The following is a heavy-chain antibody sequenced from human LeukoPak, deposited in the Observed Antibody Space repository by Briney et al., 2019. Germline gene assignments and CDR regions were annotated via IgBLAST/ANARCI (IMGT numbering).Heavy chain of an antibody. CDR1: GYSFTSHY. CDR2: INPSGSST. Sequence: ASAKVSCKASGYSFTSHYMHWVRQAPGQGLEWLGLINPSGSSTLYAQKFQGRVTMTRDMSTTTDYMELSSLRSEDTAVYYCARGGESITMVRGTSWFDPWGQGTLVTVSS. CDR3: ARGGESITMVRGTSWFDP. V-gene: IGHV1-46*01. J-gene: IGHJ5*02. D-gene: IGHD3-10*01.